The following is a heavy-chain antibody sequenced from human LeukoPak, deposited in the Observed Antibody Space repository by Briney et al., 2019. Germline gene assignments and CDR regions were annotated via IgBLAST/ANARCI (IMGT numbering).Heavy chain of an antibody. CDR2: ISWNSGSI. V-gene: IGHV3-9*03. Sequence: PGGSLRLSCAASGFTFSDYSMDWVRQAPGEGLEWVSGISWNSGSIGYADSVKGRFTISRDNAKNSLYLQMNSLRAEDMALYYCAKDRFRDTAMAIDYWGQGTLVTVSS. CDR3: AKDRFRDTAMAIDY. D-gene: IGHD5-18*01. J-gene: IGHJ4*02. CDR1: GFTFSDYS.